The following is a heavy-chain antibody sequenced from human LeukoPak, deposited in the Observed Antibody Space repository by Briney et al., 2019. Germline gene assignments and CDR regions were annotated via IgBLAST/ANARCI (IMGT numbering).Heavy chain of an antibody. CDR2: ISYDGSNK. Sequence: GRSLRLSCAASGFTFSSYAMHWVRQAPGKGLEWVAVISYDGSNKYYADSVKGRFTISRDNSKNTLYLQMNSLRAEDTAVYYCARKGYYGSGPPRGMDVWGQGTTVTVSS. J-gene: IGHJ6*02. D-gene: IGHD3-10*01. V-gene: IGHV3-30-3*01. CDR1: GFTFSSYA. CDR3: ARKGYYGSGPPRGMDV.